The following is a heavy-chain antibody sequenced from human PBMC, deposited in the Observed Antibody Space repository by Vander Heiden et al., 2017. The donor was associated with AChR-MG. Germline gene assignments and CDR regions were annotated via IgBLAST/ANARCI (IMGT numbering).Heavy chain of an antibody. Sequence: EVQLVESGGGLVQPGGSLRLSCAAPGFTFSSWWMSWVRQAPGKGLEWVANIKQDGREKDEVDSVKGRFTISRDNAKSSLYMKVNSLRAEDTAVYYCARESHAHFDYWGQGALVTVPS. CDR2: IKQDGREK. CDR3: ARESHAHFDY. V-gene: IGHV3-7*01. CDR1: GFTFSSWW. J-gene: IGHJ4*02.